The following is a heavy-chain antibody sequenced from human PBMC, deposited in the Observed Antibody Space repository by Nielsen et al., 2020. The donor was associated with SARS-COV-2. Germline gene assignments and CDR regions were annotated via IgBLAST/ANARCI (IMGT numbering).Heavy chain of an antibody. D-gene: IGHD3-10*01. Sequence: GESLKISCAASGFTFSSYWMHWVRQAPGKGLVWVSRINSDGSSTSYADSVKGRFTISRDNAKNTLYLQMNSLRAEDTAVYYCARDELLWFGELSSGYYYYYGMDVWGQGTTVTVSS. CDR3: ARDELLWFGELSSGYYYYYGMDV. V-gene: IGHV3-74*01. CDR2: INSDGSST. CDR1: GFTFSSYW. J-gene: IGHJ6*02.